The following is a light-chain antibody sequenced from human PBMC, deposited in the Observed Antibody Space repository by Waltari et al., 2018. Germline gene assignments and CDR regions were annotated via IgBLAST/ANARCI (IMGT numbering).Light chain of an antibody. Sequence: DIQMTQASSSLSASVGDRVNITCRASRSVSIYLNWYQQKPGKAPNLLIDATSALQTGVPSRFSGSGSGTDFTLTITNLQPEDFGIYYCQQTYDTPLTFGAGTKVQLK. J-gene: IGKJ4*01. CDR1: RSVSIY. CDR3: QQTYDTPLT. CDR2: ATS. V-gene: IGKV1-39*01.